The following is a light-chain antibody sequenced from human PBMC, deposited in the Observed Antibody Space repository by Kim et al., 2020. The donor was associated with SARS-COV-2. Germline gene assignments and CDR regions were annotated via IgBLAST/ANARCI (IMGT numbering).Light chain of an antibody. CDR2: NTD. CDR3: LLSYGDTRKI. Sequence: GGTVTLTCCSNTGPLTSGHFPYWFQQKPGQAPRALIYNTDYRYSWTPARFSGSLLGGKAALTLSDAQAEDEADYYCLLSYGDTRKIFGGGTQLTVL. V-gene: IGLV7-46*01. CDR1: TGPLTSGHF. J-gene: IGLJ2*01.